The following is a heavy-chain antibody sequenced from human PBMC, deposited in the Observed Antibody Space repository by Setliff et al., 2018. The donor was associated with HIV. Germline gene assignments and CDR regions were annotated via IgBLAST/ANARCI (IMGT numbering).Heavy chain of an antibody. D-gene: IGHD2-15*01. V-gene: IGHV3-48*01. J-gene: IGHJ4*02. Sequence: GGSMRLSCGASGFSFSSYSMNWVRQAPGKGLEWVSYISPSSTIIYYPDSVKGRFTTSRDNARNSLYLEMNSLRADDTAVYYCARDFCGSSCSSGYGYFDHWGQGTLVTVSS. CDR1: GFSFSSYS. CDR2: ISPSSTII. CDR3: ARDFCGSSCSSGYGYFDH.